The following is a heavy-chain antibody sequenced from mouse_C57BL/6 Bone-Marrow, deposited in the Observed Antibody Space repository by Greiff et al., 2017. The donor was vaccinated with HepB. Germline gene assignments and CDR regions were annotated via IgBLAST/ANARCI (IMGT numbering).Heavy chain of an antibody. Sequence: EVMLVESGEGLVKPGGSLKLSCAASGFTFSSYAMSWVRQTPEKRLEWVAYISSGGDYIYYADTVKGRFTISRDNARNTLYLQMSSLKSEDTAMYYCTRDRVYYDYEDYAMDYWGQGTSVTVSS. D-gene: IGHD2-4*01. V-gene: IGHV5-9-1*02. CDR2: ISSGGDYI. CDR3: TRDRVYYDYEDYAMDY. CDR1: GFTFSSYA. J-gene: IGHJ4*01.